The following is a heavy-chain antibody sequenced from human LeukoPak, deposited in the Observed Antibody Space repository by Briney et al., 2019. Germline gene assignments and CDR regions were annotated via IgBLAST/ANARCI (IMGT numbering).Heavy chain of an antibody. Sequence: GQSLKISCKGSGYSFTSYWFGWVRQMPGKGLEWMGIIYPGDSDTRYSPSFQGQVTISADKSISTAYLQWSSLKASDTAMYYCARQYNWNDFGVRHWGQGTLVTVSS. CDR3: ARQYNWNDFGVRH. CDR1: GYSFTSYW. CDR2: IYPGDSDT. V-gene: IGHV5-51*01. D-gene: IGHD1-20*01. J-gene: IGHJ1*01.